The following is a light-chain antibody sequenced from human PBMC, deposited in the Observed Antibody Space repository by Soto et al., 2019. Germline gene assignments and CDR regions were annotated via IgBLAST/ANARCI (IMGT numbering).Light chain of an antibody. Sequence: DIVMTQTPLSSPVTLGEPASISCRSSQSLVHSDGKTYLSWXHQMPGXPPXXLIYHISKRFSGVPDRLSGSGAGTDFTLKISRVESEDVGIYYCMQATQLRTFGQGTKVDIK. CDR1: QSLVHSDGKTY. V-gene: IGKV2-24*01. J-gene: IGKJ1*01. CDR3: MQATQLRT. CDR2: HIS.